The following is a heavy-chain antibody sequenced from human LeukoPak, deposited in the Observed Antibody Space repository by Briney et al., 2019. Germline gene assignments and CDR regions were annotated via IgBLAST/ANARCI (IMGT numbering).Heavy chain of an antibody. CDR3: AHSGSYYYFQH. J-gene: IGHJ1*01. CDR2: ISGSGGST. Sequence: GGSLRLSCAASGFTFSSYAMSWVRQAPGKGLEWVSAISGSGGSTYYADSVKGRFTISRDNSKNTLYLQMNSLRAEDTAVYYCAHSGSYYYFQHWGQGTLVTVSS. D-gene: IGHD1-26*01. V-gene: IGHV3-23*01. CDR1: GFTFSSYA.